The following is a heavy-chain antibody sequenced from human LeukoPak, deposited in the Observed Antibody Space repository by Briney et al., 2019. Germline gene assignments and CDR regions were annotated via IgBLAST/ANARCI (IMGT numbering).Heavy chain of an antibody. CDR2: TGGSGRNT. Sequence: GGSLRLSCAASGFTFSSYATSWVPQSPGKGGECLSATGGSGRNTFYADSVKGRFTISRDNSKNPVYLQMNSLRAEETAVYHCARSGWTGDAFDIWGQGTMVTVSS. J-gene: IGHJ3*02. D-gene: IGHD6-19*01. CDR1: GFTFSSYA. V-gene: IGHV3-23*01. CDR3: ARSGWTGDAFDI.